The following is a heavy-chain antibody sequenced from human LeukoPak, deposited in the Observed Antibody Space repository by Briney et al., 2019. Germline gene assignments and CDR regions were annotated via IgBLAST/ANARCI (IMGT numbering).Heavy chain of an antibody. CDR3: ARLRDGRWLLEY. V-gene: IGHV4-34*01. J-gene: IGHJ4*02. D-gene: IGHD5-24*01. Sequence: SETLSLTCAVYGGSFSGYYWSWIRQPPGKGLEWIASINYSGTTYYNPSLKSRVTISEDRSKNQFSLELSSVTAADTAVYYCARLRDGRWLLEYWGQGTLVTVSS. CDR1: GGSFSGYY. CDR2: INYSGTT.